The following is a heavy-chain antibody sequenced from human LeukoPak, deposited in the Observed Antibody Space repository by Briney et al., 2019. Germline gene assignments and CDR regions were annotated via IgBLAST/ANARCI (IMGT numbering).Heavy chain of an antibody. Sequence: GGPLRLSCAASGFTFSSYWMHWVRQAPGKGLVWVSRINSDGSSTSYADSVKGRFTISRDNAKNTLYLQMNSLRAEDTAVYYCARGYCSGGSCPGRAFDIWGQGTMVTVSS. CDR2: INSDGSST. D-gene: IGHD2-15*01. CDR1: GFTFSSYW. J-gene: IGHJ3*02. V-gene: IGHV3-74*01. CDR3: ARGYCSGGSCPGRAFDI.